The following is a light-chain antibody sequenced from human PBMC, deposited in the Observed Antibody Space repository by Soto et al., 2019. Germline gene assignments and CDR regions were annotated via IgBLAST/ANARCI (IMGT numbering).Light chain of an antibody. V-gene: IGKV1-5*03. CDR3: QQYNRYSRT. CDR1: QSISSW. Sequence: DIQMTQSPSTLSASVGDRVTITCRASQSISSWLAWYQQKPGKAPKLLIYKASSLESGVPSRFSGSGSGTEFPLNNSSLPPDYFATYYFQQYNRYSRTFRPGTKVEIK. CDR2: KAS. J-gene: IGKJ1*01.